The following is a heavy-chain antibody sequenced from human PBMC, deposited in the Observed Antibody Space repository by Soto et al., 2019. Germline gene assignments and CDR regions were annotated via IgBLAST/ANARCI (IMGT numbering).Heavy chain of an antibody. CDR3: ARQRSGYCSSTSCWHYYYYGMDV. V-gene: IGHV5-51*01. CDR1: GYSFTSYW. Sequence: GESLKISCKGSGYSFTSYWIGWVRQMPGKGLEWMGIIYPGDSDTRYSPSFQGQVTISADKSISTAYRQWSSLKASDTAMYYCARQRSGYCSSTSCWHYYYYGMDVWGQGTTVTVSS. J-gene: IGHJ6*02. D-gene: IGHD2-2*01. CDR2: IYPGDSDT.